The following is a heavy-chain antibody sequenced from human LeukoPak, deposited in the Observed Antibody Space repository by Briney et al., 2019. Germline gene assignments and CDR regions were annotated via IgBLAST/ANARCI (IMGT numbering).Heavy chain of an antibody. CDR1: GGTFSSYA. CDR3: ARSEGNSGCSSTRCYNY. D-gene: IGHD2-2*02. CDR2: IIPIFGTA. J-gene: IGHJ4*02. V-gene: IGHV1-69*05. Sequence: ASVKASCKASGGTFSSYAISWVRQAPGQGLEWMGGIIPIFGTANYAQKLQGRVTITTDESTSTAYMELSSLRSEDTAVYYCARSEGNSGCSSTRCYNYWGQGTLVTVSS.